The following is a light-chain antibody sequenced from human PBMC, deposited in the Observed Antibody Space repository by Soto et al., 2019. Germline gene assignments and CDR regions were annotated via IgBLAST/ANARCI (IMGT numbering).Light chain of an antibody. CDR2: GAS. Sequence: IVLTPSPATLSLSPGERATLSCRASQRVSSSYLAWYQHTPGQAPRLLISGASTGATGLPSRFSGSGSGTDFTLTIDSLQSEDVAVYYCQQYHHRPVTFGGGTKVDIK. CDR3: QQYHHRPVT. J-gene: IGKJ4*01. CDR1: QRVSSSY. V-gene: IGKV3-15*01.